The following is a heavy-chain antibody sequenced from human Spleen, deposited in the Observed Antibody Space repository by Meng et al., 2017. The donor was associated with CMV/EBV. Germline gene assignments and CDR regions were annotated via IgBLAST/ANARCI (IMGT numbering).Heavy chain of an antibody. CDR3: ARGGSGYINYYYGMDV. J-gene: IGHJ6*02. D-gene: IGHD5-12*01. Sequence: GESLKISCAASGFTFSNHAMSWVRQAPGKGLEWVSGINWNGGSTGYADSVRGRFTISRDNAKNSLYLQMNSLRAEDTALYYCARGGSGYINYYYGMDVWGQGTTVTVSS. CDR2: INWNGGST. V-gene: IGHV3-20*04. CDR1: GFTFSNHA.